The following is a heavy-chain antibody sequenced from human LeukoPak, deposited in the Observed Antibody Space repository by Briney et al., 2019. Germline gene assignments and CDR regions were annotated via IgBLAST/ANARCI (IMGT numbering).Heavy chain of an antibody. Sequence: SETLSLTCTVSGGSISSYYWSWIRQPPGKGLEWIGEINHSGSTNYNPSLKSQVTISVDTSKNQFSLKLSSVTAADTAVYYCARVSYSSGYHYWGQGTLVTVSS. J-gene: IGHJ4*02. V-gene: IGHV4-34*01. D-gene: IGHD3-22*01. CDR2: INHSGST. CDR1: GGSISSYY. CDR3: ARVSYSSGYHY.